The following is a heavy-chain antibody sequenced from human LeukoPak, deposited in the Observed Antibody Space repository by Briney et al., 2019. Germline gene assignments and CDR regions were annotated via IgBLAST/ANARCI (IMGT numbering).Heavy chain of an antibody. D-gene: IGHD4-11*01. CDR3: AIDRHYTMNI. V-gene: IGHV3-74*01. J-gene: IGHJ6*02. Sequence: GGSLRLSCAASRFMFSTYSMNWVRQAPGKGLAWVSHISSDGSVIVYADSVKGRFTISRDNAKNTLYLQMNSLRVDDTAVYYCAIDRHYTMNIWGQGTTVTVSS. CDR2: ISSDGSVI. CDR1: RFMFSTYS.